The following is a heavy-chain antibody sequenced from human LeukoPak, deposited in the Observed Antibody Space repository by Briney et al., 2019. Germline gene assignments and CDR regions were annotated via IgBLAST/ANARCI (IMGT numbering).Heavy chain of an antibody. Sequence: GGSLRLSCAASGFTFSSYAMHWVRQAPGKGLEWVAVISYDGSNKYYADSVKGRFTISRDNSRNTLSLQMNSLRAEDTAVYYCARGLSGHDSRIPYYFDYWGQGTLVTVSS. J-gene: IGHJ4*02. CDR1: GFTFSSYA. V-gene: IGHV3-30-3*01. CDR3: ARGLSGHDSRIPYYFDY. D-gene: IGHD5-12*01. CDR2: ISYDGSNK.